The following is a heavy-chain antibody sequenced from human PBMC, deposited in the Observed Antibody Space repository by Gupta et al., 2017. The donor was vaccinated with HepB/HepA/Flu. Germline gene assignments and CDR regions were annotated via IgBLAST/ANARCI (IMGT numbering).Heavy chain of an antibody. CDR3: VRGYCSGGRCYLFDY. Sequence: VQLVVSGGCLVRPRGSLAPAGASCGFSIDCFAPASVRQAPGKGLEWVSGISGSGGNTYDADSVKGRFTISRDNSKNTLYLQMNSLRAEDTAVYYCVRGYCSGGRCYLFDYWGQGTLVTVSS. CDR1: GFSIDCFA. CDR2: ISGSGGNT. V-gene: IGHV3-23*04. J-gene: IGHJ4*02. D-gene: IGHD2-15*01.